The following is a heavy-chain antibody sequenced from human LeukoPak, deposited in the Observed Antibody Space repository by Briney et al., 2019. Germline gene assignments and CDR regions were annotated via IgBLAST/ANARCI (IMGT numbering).Heavy chain of an antibody. J-gene: IGHJ4*02. Sequence: PGGSLRLSCAASGFTVSSNYMSWVRQAPGKGLEWVSVIYSGGSTYYADSVKGRFTISRDNSKNTLYLQMNSLRAEDTAVYYCARESPARYYFDCWGQGTLVTVSS. CDR3: ARESPARYYFDC. D-gene: IGHD2-2*01. V-gene: IGHV3-66*02. CDR2: IYSGGST. CDR1: GFTVSSNY.